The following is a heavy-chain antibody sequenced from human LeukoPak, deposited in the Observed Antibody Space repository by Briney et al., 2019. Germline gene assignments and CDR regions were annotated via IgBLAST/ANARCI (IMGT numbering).Heavy chain of an antibody. CDR3: ASRPFLSLEWLSPSDY. V-gene: IGHV4-39*01. Sequence: SETLSLTCTVSGGSISSSSYYWGWIRQPPGKGLEWIGSIYYSGSTYYNPSLKSRVTISVDTSKNQFSLKLSSVTAADTAVYYCASRPFLSLEWLSPSDYWGQGTLVTVSS. J-gene: IGHJ4*02. CDR2: IYYSGST. D-gene: IGHD3-3*01. CDR1: GGSISSSSYY.